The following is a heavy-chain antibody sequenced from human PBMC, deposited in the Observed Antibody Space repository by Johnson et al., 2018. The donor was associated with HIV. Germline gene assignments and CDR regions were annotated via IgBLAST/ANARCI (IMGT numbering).Heavy chain of an antibody. D-gene: IGHD3-22*01. CDR1: GFTFSSYG. J-gene: IGHJ3*02. V-gene: IGHV3-30*19. CDR3: ASCESDSSGRGAFEI. Sequence: QVLLVESGGGVVQPGRSLRLSCAASGFTFSSYGMHWVRQAPGKGLEWVAVISYDGSNKYYADSVKGRFTISRDNSKNTLYLQMNSLRAEDTAVYYCASCESDSSGRGAFEIWGQGTMVTVSS. CDR2: ISYDGSNK.